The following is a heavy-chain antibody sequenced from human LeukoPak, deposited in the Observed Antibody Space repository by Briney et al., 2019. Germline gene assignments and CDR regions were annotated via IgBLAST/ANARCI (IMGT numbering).Heavy chain of an antibody. D-gene: IGHD1-26*01. Sequence: SETLSLTCTVSGGSISSYYWSWIRQPPGKGLEWIGYIYYSGSTNYNPSLKSRVTISVDTSKNQFSLKLSSVTAADTAVYYCARSSGGYARDYWGQGTLVTVSS. CDR1: GGSISSYY. CDR2: IYYSGST. V-gene: IGHV4-59*08. CDR3: ARSSGGYARDY. J-gene: IGHJ4*02.